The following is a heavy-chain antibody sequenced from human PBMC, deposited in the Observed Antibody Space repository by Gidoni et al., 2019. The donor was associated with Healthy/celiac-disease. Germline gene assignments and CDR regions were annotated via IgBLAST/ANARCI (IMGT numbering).Heavy chain of an antibody. CDR2: IYYSGST. CDR3: ASARPGDFWSGSDS. V-gene: IGHV4-31*03. D-gene: IGHD3-3*01. Sequence: QVQLQESGPGLVKPSQTLYLTCTVSAGSIRRGGHYWSWIRQHPGKGLEWIGYIYYSGSTYYNPSLKSRVTISVDTSKNQFSLRLSSVTAADTAVYYCASARPGDFWSGSDSWGQGTLVTVSS. J-gene: IGHJ4*02. CDR1: AGSIRRGGHY.